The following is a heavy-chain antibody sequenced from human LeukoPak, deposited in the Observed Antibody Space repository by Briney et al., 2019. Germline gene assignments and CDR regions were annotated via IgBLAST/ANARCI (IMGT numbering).Heavy chain of an antibody. Sequence: GGSLRLSCAASGFTFSSYSMNWVRQAPGKGLEWVSSISSSSSYIYYADSVKGRFTISRDNAKNSLYLQMNSLRAEDTAVYYCARDLRDGYNWSDYWGQGTLVTVSS. CDR1: GFTFSSYS. V-gene: IGHV3-21*01. D-gene: IGHD5-24*01. CDR2: ISSSSSYI. CDR3: ARDLRDGYNWSDY. J-gene: IGHJ4*02.